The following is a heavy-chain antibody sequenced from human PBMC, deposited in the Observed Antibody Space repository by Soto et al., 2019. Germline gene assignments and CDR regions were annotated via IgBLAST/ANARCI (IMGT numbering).Heavy chain of an antibody. V-gene: IGHV1-69*01. Sequence: QVQLVQSGAEVKKPGSSVKVSCKASGGTFSSYAISWVRQAPGQGLEWMGGIIPIFGTANYAQKFQGRVTINADEPTSTTYMELSSLRYENTAVYYFARARQLVGWFDPWGQGTLVTASS. CDR2: IIPIFGTA. CDR3: ARARQLVGWFDP. CDR1: GGTFSSYA. D-gene: IGHD6-6*01. J-gene: IGHJ5*02.